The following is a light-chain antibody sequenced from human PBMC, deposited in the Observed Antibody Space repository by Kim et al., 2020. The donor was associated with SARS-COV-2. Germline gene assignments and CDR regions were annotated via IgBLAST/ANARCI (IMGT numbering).Light chain of an antibody. J-gene: IGKJ1*01. Sequence: EIVLTQSPGTLSLSPGERATVSCRASQSVTRVAWYQQKPGQAPRLLIYDASTRGTGIPDRFSGSASGTDFTLTISRLEPEDFAMYYCQQYGSSPWTFGQGTKVDIK. CDR2: DAS. V-gene: IGKV3-20*01. CDR1: QSVTR. CDR3: QQYGSSPWT.